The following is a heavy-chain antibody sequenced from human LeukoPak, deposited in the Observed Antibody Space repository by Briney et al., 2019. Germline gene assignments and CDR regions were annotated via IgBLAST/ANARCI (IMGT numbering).Heavy chain of an antibody. CDR3: ARGDGYSYGDDAFDI. J-gene: IGHJ3*02. CDR1: GYTFTSYD. Sequence: GASVKVSCKSSGYTFTSYDINWVRQATGQGLEWMGLMNPNSGNTGYAQKFQGRVTITRNTSISTAYMELSSLRSEDTAVYYCARGDGYSYGDDAFDIWGQGTMVTVSS. CDR2: MNPNSGNT. D-gene: IGHD5-18*01. V-gene: IGHV1-8*03.